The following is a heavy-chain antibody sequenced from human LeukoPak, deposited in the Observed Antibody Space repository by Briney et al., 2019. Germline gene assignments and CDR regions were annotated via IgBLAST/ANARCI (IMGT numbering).Heavy chain of an antibody. D-gene: IGHD4-17*01. V-gene: IGHV3-23*01. Sequence: GGSLSLSCAASGFTFNNYDWTWVRQAPGKGLEWVSVINNSGDKKHLADTVEGRFTISRDNSRNTLYLQMYSLRADDTAVYYCAKERIVPAYGDSAPSHFDYWGQGTLVTVSS. CDR2: INNSGDKK. CDR3: AKERIVPAYGDSAPSHFDY. J-gene: IGHJ4*02. CDR1: GFTFNNYD.